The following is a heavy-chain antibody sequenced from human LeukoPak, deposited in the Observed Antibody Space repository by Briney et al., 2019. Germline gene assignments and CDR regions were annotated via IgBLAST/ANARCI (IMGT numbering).Heavy chain of an antibody. V-gene: IGHV1-18*04. Sequence: ASVKVSCKASGYIFTSYGITWVRQAPGQGLEWMEWISAYNGNTNYAQKLQGRVTMTTDTSTSTAYMELRSLRSDDTAVYYCARGSVKYDYGSGSYYPFDYWGQGTLVIVSS. J-gene: IGHJ4*02. CDR3: ARGSVKYDYGSGSYYPFDY. D-gene: IGHD3-10*01. CDR2: ISAYNGNT. CDR1: GYIFTSYG.